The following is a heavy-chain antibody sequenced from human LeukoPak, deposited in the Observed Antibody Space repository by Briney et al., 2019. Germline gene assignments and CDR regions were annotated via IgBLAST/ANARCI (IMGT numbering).Heavy chain of an antibody. J-gene: IGHJ3*02. Sequence: PSETLSLTCAVYGGSFSGYYWSWIRQPPGKGLEWIGEINHSGSTNYNPSLKSRVTISVDTSKNQFSLKLSSVTAADTAVYYCARLRLRYSGSYYRAFDIWGQGTMVTVSS. D-gene: IGHD1-26*01. CDR3: ARLRLRYSGSYYRAFDI. V-gene: IGHV4-34*01. CDR2: INHSGST. CDR1: GGSFSGYY.